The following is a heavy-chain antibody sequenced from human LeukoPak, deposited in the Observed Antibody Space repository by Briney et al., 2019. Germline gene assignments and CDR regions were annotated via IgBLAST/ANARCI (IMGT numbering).Heavy chain of an antibody. CDR1: GFSFSSFA. D-gene: IGHD2-2*01. V-gene: IGHV3-23*01. CDR3: AKEAIHCSSTSCYDY. CDR2: ITGGHYPT. Sequence: RPGGSLRLSCAASGFSFSSFAMTWVRQAPGKGLEWVSSITGGHYPTYNTDSVKGRFTISRDNSKNTLYLQMNSLRAEDTAVYYCAKEAIHCSSTSCYDYWGQGTLVTVSS. J-gene: IGHJ4*02.